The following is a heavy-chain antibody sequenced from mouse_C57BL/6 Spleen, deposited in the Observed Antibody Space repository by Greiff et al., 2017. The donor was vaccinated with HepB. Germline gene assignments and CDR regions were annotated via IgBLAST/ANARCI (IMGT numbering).Heavy chain of an antibody. D-gene: IGHD1-1*01. CDR3: TRGGYYGGPYFDY. J-gene: IGHJ2*01. CDR1: GYTFTDYE. CDR2: IDPETGGT. V-gene: IGHV1-15*01. Sequence: QVQLKESGAELVRPGASVTLSCKASGYTFTDYEMHWVKQTPVYGLEWIGAIDPETGGTAYNQKFKGKAILTADKSSSTAYMELRSLTSEDSAVYYCTRGGYYGGPYFDYWGQGTTLTVSS.